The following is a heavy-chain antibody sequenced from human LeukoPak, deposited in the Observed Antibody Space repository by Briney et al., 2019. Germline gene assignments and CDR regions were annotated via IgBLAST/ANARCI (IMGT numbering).Heavy chain of an antibody. V-gene: IGHV3-23*01. Sequence: PGGSLRLSCVASGFTFSSYAMSWVRQAPGKGLEWVSAISGSGGSTYYADSVKGRFTISRDNSKNTLYLQMNSLRAEDTAVYYCAKAERYFDWLLSSDYWGQGTLVTVSS. D-gene: IGHD3-9*01. J-gene: IGHJ4*02. CDR2: ISGSGGST. CDR1: GFTFSSYA. CDR3: AKAERYFDWLLSSDY.